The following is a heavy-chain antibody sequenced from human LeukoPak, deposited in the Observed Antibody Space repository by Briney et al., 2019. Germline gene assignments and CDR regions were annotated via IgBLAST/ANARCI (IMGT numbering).Heavy chain of an antibody. J-gene: IGHJ5*02. D-gene: IGHD3-3*01. CDR1: GGSISSGSYY. V-gene: IGHV4-61*02. CDR3: ARGVIEDFWSGYIDWFDP. CDR2: IYTSGST. Sequence: SETLSLTCTVSGGSISSGSYYWSWIRQPAGKGLEWIGRIYTSGSTNYNPSLKSRVTISVDTSKNQFSLKLSSVTAADTAVYYCARGVIEDFWSGYIDWFDPWGQGTLVTVSS.